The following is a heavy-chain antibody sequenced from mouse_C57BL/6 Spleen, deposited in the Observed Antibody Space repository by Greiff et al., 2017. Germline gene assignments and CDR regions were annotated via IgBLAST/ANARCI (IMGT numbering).Heavy chain of an antibody. CDR2: IYIGNGYT. J-gene: IGHJ4*01. Sequence: VQLQQSGAELVRPGSSVKMSCKTSGYTFTSYGINWVKQRPGQGLEWIGYIYIGNGYTEYNEKFKGKATMTSDNSSSTASMQLSSLTSKDSATYFCARYGYYYGSSDAMDYWGQGTSVTVSS. CDR3: ARYGYYYGSSDAMDY. D-gene: IGHD1-1*01. V-gene: IGHV1-58*01. CDR1: GYTFTSYG.